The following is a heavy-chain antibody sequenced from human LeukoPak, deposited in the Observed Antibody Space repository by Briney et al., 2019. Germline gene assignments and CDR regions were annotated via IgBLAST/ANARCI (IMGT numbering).Heavy chain of an antibody. D-gene: IGHD3-16*01. CDR2: IHSSGAT. CDR3: ARGGGLDV. Sequence: GGSLRLSCAASGFTGSNNYVSWVRQAPGMGLEWVSAIHSSGATCYADSVKGRFTISRDNAKNSLYLQMSNLRAEDTAVYFCARGGGLDVWGQGATVTVSS. CDR1: GFTGSNNY. V-gene: IGHV3-53*01. J-gene: IGHJ6*02.